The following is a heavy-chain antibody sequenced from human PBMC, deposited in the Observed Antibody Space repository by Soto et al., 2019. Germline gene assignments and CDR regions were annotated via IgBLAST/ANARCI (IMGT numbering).Heavy chain of an antibody. J-gene: IGHJ6*02. D-gene: IGHD5-12*01. CDR3: AREGVAPYYYYGMDV. Sequence: GASVKVSFKASGGTFSNYAIAWVRQAPGQGLEWMGGLIPISGTTNYAQKFQGRVTITADESTSTAYMELRSLRSDDTAVYYCAREGVAPYYYYGMDVWGQGTPVTVSS. V-gene: IGHV1-69*13. CDR1: GGTFSNYA. CDR2: LIPISGTT.